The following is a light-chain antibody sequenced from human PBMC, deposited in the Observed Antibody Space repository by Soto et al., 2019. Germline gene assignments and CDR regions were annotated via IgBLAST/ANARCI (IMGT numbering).Light chain of an antibody. V-gene: IGLV2-14*01. J-gene: IGLJ2*01. CDR2: EVS. Sequence: QSALTQPASVSGSPGQSITISCTGTSSDVGGYNYVSWYQQHPGNAPKLMIYEVSNRPSGVSNRFSGSKSGNTASLTISGLQADDEADYYCSSYTSSSTLEIGGGTKLTVL. CDR1: SSDVGGYNY. CDR3: SSYTSSSTLE.